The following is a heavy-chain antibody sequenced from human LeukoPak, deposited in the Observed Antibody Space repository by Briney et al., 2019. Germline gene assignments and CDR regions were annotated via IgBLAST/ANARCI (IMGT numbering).Heavy chain of an antibody. J-gene: IGHJ6*03. CDR3: AKYGVDCSSTSCYPLYYMDV. V-gene: IGHV3-23*01. D-gene: IGHD2-2*01. CDR2: ISGGGGIT. Sequence: GGSLRLSCAASGFTFDSYAMTWVRQAPGKGLEWVSSISGGGGITNYADSVKGRFTISRDDSKYTLFLQMNSLRAEDTAVYYCAKYGVDCSSTSCYPLYYMDVWGKGTTVTVSS. CDR1: GFTFDSYA.